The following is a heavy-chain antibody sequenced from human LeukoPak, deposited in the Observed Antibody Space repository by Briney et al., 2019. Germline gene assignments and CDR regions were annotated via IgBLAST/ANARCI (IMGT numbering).Heavy chain of an antibody. Sequence: GGSLRLSCAASGFTVSSNYMSWVRQAPGKGLEWVSVIYSGGSTYYADSVKGRFTISRDNSKNTLYLQMNSLRAEDTAVYYCARDKVYYYDSSGYSYYWYFDLWGRSTLVTVSS. CDR3: ARDKVYYYDSSGYSYYWYFDL. D-gene: IGHD3-22*01. J-gene: IGHJ2*01. CDR1: GFTVSSNY. V-gene: IGHV3-66*01. CDR2: IYSGGST.